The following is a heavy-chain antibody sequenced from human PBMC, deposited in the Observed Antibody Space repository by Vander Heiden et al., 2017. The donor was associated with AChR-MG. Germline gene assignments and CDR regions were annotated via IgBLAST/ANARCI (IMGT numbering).Heavy chain of an antibody. Sequence: QVQLVQSGAEVKKPGSSVKFSCKASGRTFSSYAISWVRQAPGQGLEWMGGIIPIFGTANYEQKFQGRVTITADESTSTAYMELSSLRSEDTAVYYGARDNNFWSGWYYGMDVWGQGTTVTVSS. J-gene: IGHJ6*02. CDR3: ARDNNFWSGWYYGMDV. V-gene: IGHV1-69*01. CDR1: GRTFSSYA. CDR2: IIPIFGTA. D-gene: IGHD3-3*01.